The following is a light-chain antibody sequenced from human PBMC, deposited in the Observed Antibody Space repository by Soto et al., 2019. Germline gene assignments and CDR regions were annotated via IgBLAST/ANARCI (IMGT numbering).Light chain of an antibody. CDR3: SSNTIRSFRSV. CDR1: TSDIGAYNY. V-gene: IGLV2-14*01. CDR2: EVS. Sequence: QSVLTQPASVSGSPGQSITISCSGTTSDIGAYNYVSWFQQHPGKAPKLIIYEVSSRPSGVSNRFSGSKSGNTASLTISGLQAEDEAAHSCSSNTIRSFRSVSGTGTKVTVL. J-gene: IGLJ1*01.